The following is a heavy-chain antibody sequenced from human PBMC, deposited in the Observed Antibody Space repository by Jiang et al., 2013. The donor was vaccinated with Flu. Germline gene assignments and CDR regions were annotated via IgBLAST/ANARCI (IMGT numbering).Heavy chain of an antibody. V-gene: IGHV1-69*01. CDR1: GGTFNSYA. D-gene: IGHD1-26*01. J-gene: IGHJ4*02. CDR2: IIPIFGTA. Sequence: QLVESGAEVKKPGSSVKVSCKASGGTFNSYAISWVRQAPGQGLEWMGGIIPIFGTANYAQKFQGRVTITADESTSTAYMELSSLRSEDTAVYYCARGGMGATRGRTKGTFDYWGQGTLVTVSS. CDR3: ARGGMGATRGRTKGTFDY.